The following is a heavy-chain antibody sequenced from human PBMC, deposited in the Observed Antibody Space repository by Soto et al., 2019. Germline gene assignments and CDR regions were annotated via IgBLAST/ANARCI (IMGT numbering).Heavy chain of an antibody. J-gene: IGHJ4*02. Sequence: GESLKVSCKGSGYSFTSYWISWVRQMPWKGLEWMGRIDPSDSYTNYSPSFQGHVTISADKSISTAYLQWNSLKASDTAMYYCARLQAAAGDNDLIFDFPGQGTLVTVSS. D-gene: IGHD6-13*01. CDR3: ARLQAAAGDNDLIFDF. CDR1: GYSFTSYW. V-gene: IGHV5-10-1*01. CDR2: IDPSDSYT.